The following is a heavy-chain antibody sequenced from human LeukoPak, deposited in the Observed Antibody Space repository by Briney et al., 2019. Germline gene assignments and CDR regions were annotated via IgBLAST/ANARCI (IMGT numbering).Heavy chain of an antibody. D-gene: IGHD5-18*01. J-gene: IGHJ3*02. CDR2: ISSSSSTI. CDR3: AKDHQLRLPNDAFDI. Sequence: GGSLRLSCAASGFTFSSYSMNWVRQAPGKGLEWVSYISSSSSTIYYADSVKGRFTISRDNAKNSLYLQMNSLRAEDTAVYYCAKDHQLRLPNDAFDIWGQGTMVTVSS. CDR1: GFTFSSYS. V-gene: IGHV3-48*01.